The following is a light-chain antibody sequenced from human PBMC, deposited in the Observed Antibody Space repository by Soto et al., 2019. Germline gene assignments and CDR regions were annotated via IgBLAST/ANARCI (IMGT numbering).Light chain of an antibody. V-gene: IGLV2-14*01. CDR2: EVS. Sequence: QSALTQPASVSGSPGQSIAISCTGTSSDIGAYNYVSWYQQHPDKAPKLMIYEVSNRPSGVSNRFSGSKSGNTASLTISGLQADDEADYYCSSFTSSSTLVFGGGTKLTVL. CDR3: SSFTSSSTLV. J-gene: IGLJ3*02. CDR1: SSDIGAYNY.